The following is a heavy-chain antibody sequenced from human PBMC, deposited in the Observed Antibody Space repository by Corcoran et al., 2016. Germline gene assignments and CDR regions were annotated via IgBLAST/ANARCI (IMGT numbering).Heavy chain of an antibody. Sequence: QVQLVQSGAEVKKPGASVKVSCKACGYTFTGYYMHWVRQAPGQGLEWMGWINPNSGGTNYAQKFQGWVTMTRDTSISTAYMELSRLRSDDTAVYYCARWGGSDKYYYYGMDVWGQGTTVTVSS. V-gene: IGHV1-2*04. CDR1: GYTFTGYY. J-gene: IGHJ6*02. CDR2: INPNSGGT. CDR3: ARWGGSDKYYYYGMDV. D-gene: IGHD1-26*01.